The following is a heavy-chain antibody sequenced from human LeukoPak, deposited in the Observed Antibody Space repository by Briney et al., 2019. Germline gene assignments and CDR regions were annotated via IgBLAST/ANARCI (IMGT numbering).Heavy chain of an antibody. V-gene: IGHV3-74*01. CDR1: GFTFSSHW. CDR3: ARDRGSTDFDY. D-gene: IGHD3-10*01. J-gene: IGHJ4*02. Sequence: QSGGSLRLSCAASGFTFSSHWMHWVRQAPGKGLVWVSRINSDGGSTSYADSVKGRFTISRDNAKNTLYLQMNSQRAEDTAVYYCARDRGSTDFDYWGQGTLVTVSS. CDR2: INSDGGST.